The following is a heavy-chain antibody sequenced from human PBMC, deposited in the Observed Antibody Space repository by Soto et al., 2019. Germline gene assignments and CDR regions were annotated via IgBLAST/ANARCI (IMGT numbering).Heavy chain of an antibody. Sequence: PGGSLRLSCAASGFTFSSYAMSWVRQAPGKGLDWVSGIDGSGRNTYYADSVKGRFTISRDNSKNTLSVQMDSLRVEDTALYYCAKDGGSVCSGGTCYFQAPDYWGQGTLVTSPQ. CDR2: IDGSGRNT. V-gene: IGHV3-23*01. J-gene: IGHJ4*02. CDR1: GFTFSSYA. D-gene: IGHD2-15*01. CDR3: AKDGGSVCSGGTCYFQAPDY.